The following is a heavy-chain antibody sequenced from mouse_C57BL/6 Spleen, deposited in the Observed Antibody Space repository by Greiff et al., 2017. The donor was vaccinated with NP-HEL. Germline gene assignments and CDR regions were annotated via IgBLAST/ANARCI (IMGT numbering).Heavy chain of an antibody. J-gene: IGHJ3*01. CDR1: GYTFTSYW. Sequence: QVQLQQPGAELVMPGASVKLSCKASGYTFTSYWMHWVKQRPGQGLEWIGEIDPSDSYTNYNQKFKGKSTLTVDKSSSTAYMQLSSLTSEDSAVYYCASSTGDWLAYWGQGTLVTVSA. CDR2: IDPSDSYT. D-gene: IGHD1-1*01. V-gene: IGHV1-69*01. CDR3: ASSTGDWLAY.